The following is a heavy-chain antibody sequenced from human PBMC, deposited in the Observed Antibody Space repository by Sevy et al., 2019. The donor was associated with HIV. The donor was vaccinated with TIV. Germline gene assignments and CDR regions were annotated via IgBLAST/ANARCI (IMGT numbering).Heavy chain of an antibody. Sequence: SETLSLTCTVSGGSISSSSYYWGWIRQPPGKGLEGIGSIYYSGSTYYNPSLKSRVTISVDTSKNKFSLKLSSVTAADTAVYYCARNRRQQLVLEDWFDPWGQGTLVTVSS. D-gene: IGHD6-13*01. J-gene: IGHJ5*02. V-gene: IGHV4-39*01. CDR3: ARNRRQQLVLEDWFDP. CDR2: IYYSGST. CDR1: GGSISSSSYY.